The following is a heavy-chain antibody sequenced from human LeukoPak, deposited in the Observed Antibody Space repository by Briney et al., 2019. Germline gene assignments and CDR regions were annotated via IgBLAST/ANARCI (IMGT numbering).Heavy chain of an antibody. Sequence: GGSLRLSCAASGFPFNDYYMSWIRQAPGKGLEWISYISSRGDSIYYAQSVKGRFTISRDNAKNSLYLQMNSLRGEDTAIYYCARDVAETAATGTNYFDFWGQGTLVTVSS. V-gene: IGHV3-11*01. CDR2: ISSRGDSI. J-gene: IGHJ4*02. CDR1: GFPFNDYY. CDR3: ARDVAETAATGTNYFDF. D-gene: IGHD1-1*01.